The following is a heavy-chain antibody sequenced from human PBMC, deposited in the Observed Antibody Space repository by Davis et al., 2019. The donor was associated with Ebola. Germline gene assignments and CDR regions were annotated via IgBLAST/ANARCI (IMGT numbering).Heavy chain of an antibody. Sequence: PSETLSLTCTVSGGSISSYYWSWIRQPPGKGLEWIGYIYYSGSTNYNPSLKSRVTISVDTSKNQFSLKLSSVTAADTAVYYCARGRGNDDFWSAGGAYYYYYMDVWGKGTTVTVSS. J-gene: IGHJ6*03. CDR1: GGSISSYY. CDR2: IYYSGST. D-gene: IGHD3-3*01. V-gene: IGHV4-59*01. CDR3: ARGRGNDDFWSAGGAYYYYYMDV.